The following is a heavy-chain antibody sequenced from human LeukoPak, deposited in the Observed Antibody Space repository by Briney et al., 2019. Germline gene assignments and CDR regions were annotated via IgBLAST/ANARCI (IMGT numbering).Heavy chain of an antibody. V-gene: IGHV3-23*01. Sequence: GGTLRLSCAASGFTFSSYGMTWVRQAPGKGLEWVSVITGSGGSTYYADSVKGRFTISRDNSKNTLYLQMGSLRGEDTAVYYCARDSGLRWFGENYYYMDVWGKGTTITISS. J-gene: IGHJ6*03. CDR3: ARDSGLRWFGENYYYMDV. CDR2: ITGSGGST. CDR1: GFTFSSYG. D-gene: IGHD3-10*01.